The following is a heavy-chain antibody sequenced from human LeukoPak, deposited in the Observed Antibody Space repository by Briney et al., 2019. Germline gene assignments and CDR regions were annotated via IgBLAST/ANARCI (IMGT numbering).Heavy chain of an antibody. CDR3: ARGEMATIDTGFDY. D-gene: IGHD5-24*01. V-gene: IGHV5-51*01. J-gene: IGHJ4*02. Sequence: GESLKISCKGGGYTFTNYWIVWVRQLPGKGLEWMGVIYPDDSETKYSPSFQGQVTISADKSISTAYLQWSSLKASDTAMYYCARGEMATIDTGFDYWGQGTLVTVSS. CDR2: IYPDDSET. CDR1: GYTFTNYW.